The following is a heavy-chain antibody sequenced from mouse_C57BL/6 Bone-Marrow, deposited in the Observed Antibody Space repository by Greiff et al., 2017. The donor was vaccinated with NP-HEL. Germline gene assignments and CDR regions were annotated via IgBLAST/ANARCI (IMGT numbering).Heavy chain of an antibody. CDR3: ARSYGYPLWYFDV. D-gene: IGHD2-2*01. J-gene: IGHJ1*03. CDR2: IDPSDSYT. Sequence: QVQLQQPGAELVMPGASVKLSCKASGYTFTSYWMHWVKQRPGQGLEWIGEIDPSDSYTNYNQKFKGKSTLTVDKSSRTAYMQLSSLTSEDSAVYYCARSYGYPLWYFDVWGTGTTVTVSS. CDR1: GYTFTSYW. V-gene: IGHV1-69*01.